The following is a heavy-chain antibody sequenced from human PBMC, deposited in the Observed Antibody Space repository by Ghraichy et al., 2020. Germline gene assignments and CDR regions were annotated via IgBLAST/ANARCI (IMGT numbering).Heavy chain of an antibody. J-gene: IGHJ4*01. CDR2: INHSGNT. CDR1: GGSFSAHS. Sequence: SQTLSLTCGVFGGSFSAHSWGWIRQPPGRGLEWIGEINHSGNTAFNPSLNSRVTISVDASKTRLFLKLTSVTAADTAVYYCARGLAYSGYSWNFWGHGTLVTVSS. D-gene: IGHD4-23*01. CDR3: ARGLAYSGYSWNF. V-gene: IGHV4-34*01.